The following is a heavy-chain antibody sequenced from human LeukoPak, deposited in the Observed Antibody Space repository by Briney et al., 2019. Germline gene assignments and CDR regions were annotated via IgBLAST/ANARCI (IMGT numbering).Heavy chain of an antibody. CDR1: GFTFSSYD. J-gene: IGHJ4*02. V-gene: IGHV3-23*01. D-gene: IGHD1-26*01. CDR3: AKDASSGTYYDH. Sequence: GGSLRLSCATSGFTFSSYDMSWFRQAPGKGLEWVSAISSSGGSTYYADSVKGRFTISRDNSKNTLYLQMHSLRAEDTAVYYCAKDASSGTYYDHWGQGTLATVSS. CDR2: ISSSGGST.